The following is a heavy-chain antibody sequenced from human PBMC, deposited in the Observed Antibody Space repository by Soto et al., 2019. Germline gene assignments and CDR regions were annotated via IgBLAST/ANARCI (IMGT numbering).Heavy chain of an antibody. CDR2: TNPKSGGT. Sequence: ASVKVSCKASGYMFTGYYIHWVRQAPGQGLEWMGWTNPKSGGTKYAEKFQGRVSMTGDTSITTAYMELSSLRSDDTAVYYCATDRVAFDMWGQGTKVTVSS. D-gene: IGHD3-22*01. J-gene: IGHJ3*02. V-gene: IGHV1-2*02. CDR1: GYMFTGYY. CDR3: ATDRVAFDM.